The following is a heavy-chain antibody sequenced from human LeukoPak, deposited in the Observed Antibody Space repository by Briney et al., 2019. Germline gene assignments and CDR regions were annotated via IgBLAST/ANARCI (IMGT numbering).Heavy chain of an antibody. CDR1: GGSISSGSYY. CDR3: ARGRAPDYDFWSGQIDY. CDR2: IYTSGST. V-gene: IGHV4-61*02. Sequence: SETLSLTCTVSGGSISSGSYYWSWIRQPAGKGLEWIGRIYTSGSTNYNPSLKSRVTISVDTSKNQFSLKLSSVTAADTAVYYCARGRAPDYDFWSGQIDYWGQGTLVTVSS. J-gene: IGHJ4*02. D-gene: IGHD3-3*01.